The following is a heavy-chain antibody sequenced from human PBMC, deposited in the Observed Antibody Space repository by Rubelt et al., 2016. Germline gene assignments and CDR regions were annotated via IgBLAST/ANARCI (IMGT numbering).Heavy chain of an antibody. D-gene: IGHD3-10*01. CDR3: ARGLYGSGSYLFDN. V-gene: IGHV3-21*01. J-gene: IGHJ4*02. Sequence: PGFTFSSYSMNWVRQAPGKGLEWVSSISSSSSYIYYADSVKGRFTISRDNAKNTLYLHMNSLRAEDTAVYYCARGLYGSGSYLFDNWGQGTLVTVSS. CDR1: GFTFSSYS. CDR2: ISSSSSYI.